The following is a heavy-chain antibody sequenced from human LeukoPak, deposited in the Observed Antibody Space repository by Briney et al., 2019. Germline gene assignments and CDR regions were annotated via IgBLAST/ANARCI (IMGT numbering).Heavy chain of an antibody. CDR2: IKQDGSEK. J-gene: IGHJ4*02. V-gene: IGHV3-7*01. D-gene: IGHD5-18*01. Sequence: GGSLRLSCAASGFTFSSYWMTWIRRAPGKGLEWVANIKQDGSEKYYVDSVKGRFTISRDNAKNSLYLQMNSLRAEDTAVYYCARDTGGGYSCYDCWGQGTLVTVSS. CDR3: ARDTGGGYSCYDC. CDR1: GFTFSSYW.